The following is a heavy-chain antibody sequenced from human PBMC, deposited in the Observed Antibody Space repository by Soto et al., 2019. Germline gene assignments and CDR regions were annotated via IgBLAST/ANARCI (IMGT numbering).Heavy chain of an antibody. CDR1: GGPLSSFY. V-gene: IGHV4-59*01. Sequence: SETLSLTCNSSGGPLSSFYYSWIRQAPGKGLEWIGYIYYTGSTNYNPSLKSRVTMSVDTSKNQLSLKLTSVTAADTAVYFCAVTRGGAHPHDIWGQGTMVTVSS. J-gene: IGHJ3*02. CDR2: IYYTGST. CDR3: AVTRGGAHPHDI. D-gene: IGHD2-2*01.